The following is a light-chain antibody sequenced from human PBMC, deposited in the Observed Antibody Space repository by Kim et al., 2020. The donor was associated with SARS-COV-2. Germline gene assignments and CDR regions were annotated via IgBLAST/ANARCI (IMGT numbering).Light chain of an antibody. CDR2: DAS. CDR3: QQYDSSPQT. Sequence: EIVLTQSPGTLSLSPGERATLSCRASQSVSSSYSAWYQQKPGQAPRLLIYDASTRATGIPDRFSGGGSGTDFTLTISRLEPEDFAVYYCQQYDSSPQTFGQGTKVDIK. J-gene: IGKJ1*01. CDR1: QSVSSSY. V-gene: IGKV3-20*01.